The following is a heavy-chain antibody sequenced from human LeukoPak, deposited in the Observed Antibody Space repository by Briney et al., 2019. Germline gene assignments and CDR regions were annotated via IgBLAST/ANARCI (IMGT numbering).Heavy chain of an antibody. CDR2: ISPYSGNA. CDR1: GYLFISHG. V-gene: IGHV1-18*01. CDR3: ALSGTRYNSAWYRN. J-gene: IGHJ4*02. Sequence: ASVNVSCKASGYLFISHGITWVRQAPGQGLEWMGWISPYSGNATYAQNFQGRVTMITDTSTETAHLEVSSLRSDDTAVYYCALSGTRYNSAWYRNWGQGTLVIVSS. D-gene: IGHD1-20*01.